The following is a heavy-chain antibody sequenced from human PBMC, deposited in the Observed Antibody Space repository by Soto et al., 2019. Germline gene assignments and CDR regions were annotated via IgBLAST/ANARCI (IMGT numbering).Heavy chain of an antibody. CDR1: GFTFSSYG. D-gene: IGHD2-21*02. J-gene: IGHJ6*03. V-gene: IGHV3-33*01. Sequence: QVQLVESGGGVVQPGRSLRLSCAASGFTFSSYGMHWVRQAPGKGLEWVAVIWYDGSNKYYADSVKGRFTISRDNSKNTLYLQMNSLRAEDTAVYYCARDSHFGDPSSYYYYYYMDVWGKGTTVTVSS. CDR2: IWYDGSNK. CDR3: ARDSHFGDPSSYYYYYYMDV.